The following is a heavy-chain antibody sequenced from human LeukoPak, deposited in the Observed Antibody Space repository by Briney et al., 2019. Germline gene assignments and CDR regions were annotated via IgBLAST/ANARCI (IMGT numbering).Heavy chain of an antibody. J-gene: IGHJ4*02. Sequence: GASVTVSCKAYGGTFSSYAISWVRQAPGKGLEWVGGFDPADDRTIYAQKFQGRVTITRNTSISTAYMELSSLRSEDTAVYYCARGGNWNYEYWGQGTLVTVSS. V-gene: IGHV1-8*03. CDR3: ARGGNWNYEY. D-gene: IGHD1-7*01. CDR2: FDPADDRT. CDR1: GGTFSSYA.